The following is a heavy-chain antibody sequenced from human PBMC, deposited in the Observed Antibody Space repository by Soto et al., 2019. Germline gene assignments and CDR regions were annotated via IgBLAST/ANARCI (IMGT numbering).Heavy chain of an antibody. CDR2: IIPIVGSA. Sequence: QVQLVQSGAEVKKPGSSVKVSCKASGGTFSSYAISWVRQAPGQGLEWMGGIIPIVGSANYAQKFQGRVTITADESTSTADMELSSLRSEDTAVYYCARSQGSSTSLEIYYYYYYGMDVWGKGTTVTVS. CDR3: ARSQGSSTSLEIYYYYYYGMDV. V-gene: IGHV1-69*01. CDR1: GGTFSSYA. D-gene: IGHD2-2*01. J-gene: IGHJ6*04.